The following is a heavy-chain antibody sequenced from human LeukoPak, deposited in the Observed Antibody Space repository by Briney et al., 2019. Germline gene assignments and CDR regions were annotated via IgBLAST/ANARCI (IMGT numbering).Heavy chain of an antibody. CDR3: ARAYSSSWYGFGNWFDP. Sequence: PSETLSLTCAVYGGAFSGYSWSWIRQPPGKGLEWIGYIYHSGSTYYNPSLKSRVTISVDRSKNQFSLKLSSVTAADTAVYYCARAYSSSWYGFGNWFDPWGQGTLVTVSS. CDR2: IYHSGST. D-gene: IGHD6-13*01. V-gene: IGHV4-30-2*01. CDR1: GGAFSGYS. J-gene: IGHJ5*02.